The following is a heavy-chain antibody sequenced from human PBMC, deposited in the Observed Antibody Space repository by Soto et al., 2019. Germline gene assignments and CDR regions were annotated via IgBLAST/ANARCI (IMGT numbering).Heavy chain of an antibody. Sequence: SETLSLTCAVYGGSFGGYYWGWVRQRPGKGLEWIGEINQSGSTNYNPSLKSRVTISVDTSKNQFSLKLSSVTAADTAVYYCARSGLTGDYRAYYYYYMDVWCKGTTVTV. J-gene: IGHJ6*03. D-gene: IGHD3-9*01. CDR1: GGSFGGYY. V-gene: IGHV4-34*01. CDR2: INQSGST. CDR3: ARSGLTGDYRAYYYYYMDV.